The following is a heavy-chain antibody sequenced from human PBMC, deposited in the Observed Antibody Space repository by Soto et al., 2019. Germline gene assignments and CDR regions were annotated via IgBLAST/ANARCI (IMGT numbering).Heavy chain of an antibody. Sequence: GGSLSPSCADSGFTFSKDWMNRVRQGPWKGLECGSRISSRRSRISIADDLKGRFTIARDNCKNTLYLEMHSLTAEDTAGYYCARERTSKGGMDVWGQGTTVTVSS. V-gene: IGHV3-74*01. CDR3: ARERTSKGGMDV. D-gene: IGHD1-1*01. CDR2: ISSRRSRI. J-gene: IGHJ6*02. CDR1: GFTFSKDW.